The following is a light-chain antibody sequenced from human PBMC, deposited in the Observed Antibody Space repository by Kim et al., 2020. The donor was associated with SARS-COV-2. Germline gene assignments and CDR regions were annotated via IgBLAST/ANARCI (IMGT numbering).Light chain of an antibody. CDR2: DVS. CDR3: MLYIISPL. V-gene: IGLV2-14*03. CDR1: TTDVGGYGP. Sequence: QSALTQPASVSGSPGQSITISCTGTTTDVGGYGPVSWYQHHPGKAPKLIIYDVSKRSSEISYRFSASKSGSTASLTISGLQAEDEAEYYCMLYIISPLFGTGTKVTVL. J-gene: IGLJ1*01.